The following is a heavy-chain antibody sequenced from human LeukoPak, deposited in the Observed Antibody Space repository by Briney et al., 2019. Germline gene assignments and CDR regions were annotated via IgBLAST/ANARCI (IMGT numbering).Heavy chain of an antibody. J-gene: IGHJ3*02. CDR3: TQDIVVVPAAKGRDDDAFDI. V-gene: IGHV1-8*01. CDR1: GYTFTSYD. D-gene: IGHD2-2*01. CDR2: MNPNSGNT. Sequence: ASVKVSCKASGYTFTSYDINWVRQATGQGLEWMGWMNPNSGNTGYAQKFQGRVTMTRNTSISTAYMELSSLRSEDTAVYYCTQDIVVVPAAKGRDDDAFDIWGQGTMVTVSS.